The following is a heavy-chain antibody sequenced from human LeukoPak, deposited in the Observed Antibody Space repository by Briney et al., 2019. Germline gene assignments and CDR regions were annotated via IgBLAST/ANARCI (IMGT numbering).Heavy chain of an antibody. Sequence: SETLSLTCTVSGDSIDIYYWSWIRQSAGKGLEWIGRIYTTGSTNYNPSLKSRVAMSVDTSKKQFSLKLSSVTAADTAVYYCARGPPYSSSSVYSDLWGRGTLVTVSS. D-gene: IGHD6-6*01. J-gene: IGHJ2*01. CDR1: GDSIDIYY. CDR2: IYTTGST. V-gene: IGHV4-4*07. CDR3: ARGPPYSSSSVYSDL.